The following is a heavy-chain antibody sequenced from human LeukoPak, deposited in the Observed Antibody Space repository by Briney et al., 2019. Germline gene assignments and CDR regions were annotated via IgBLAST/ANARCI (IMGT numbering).Heavy chain of an antibody. Sequence: ASVKVSCKASGGTFSSYAISWVRQAPGQGLEWMGRIIPIFGTANYAQKFQGRVTITTDESTSTAYMELSSLRSEDTAVYYCARFDSFGGPFDPWGQGTLVTVSS. D-gene: IGHD3-16*01. CDR2: IIPIFGTA. J-gene: IGHJ5*02. CDR3: ARFDSFGGPFDP. V-gene: IGHV1-69*05. CDR1: GGTFSSYA.